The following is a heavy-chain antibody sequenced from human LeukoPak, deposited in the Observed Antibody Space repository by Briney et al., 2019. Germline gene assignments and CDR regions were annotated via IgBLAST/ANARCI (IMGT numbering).Heavy chain of an antibody. CDR1: GYTFTGYY. D-gene: IGHD3-10*01. CDR3: ARDHYYGSGSFGLDY. J-gene: IGHJ4*02. Sequence: ASVKVSCKASGYTFTGYYMHWVRQAPGQGLEWMGWISAYNGNTNYAQKLQGRVTMTTDTSTSTAYMELRSLRSDDTAVYYCARDHYYGSGSFGLDYWGQGTLVTVSS. CDR2: ISAYNGNT. V-gene: IGHV1-18*04.